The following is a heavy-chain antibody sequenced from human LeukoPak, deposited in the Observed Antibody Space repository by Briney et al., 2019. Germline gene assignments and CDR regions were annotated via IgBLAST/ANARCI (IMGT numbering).Heavy chain of an antibody. Sequence: GESLKISCKGSGYSFTNYWIGWVRQMSGNGLEWMGIIHPGDSDTRYSPSFQGQVTISADKSISTAYLQWSSLKASDTAMYYCARKESGYYGSWEAEPYNWFDPWGQGTLVTVSS. D-gene: IGHD3-10*01. CDR3: ARKESGYYGSWEAEPYNWFDP. CDR1: GYSFTNYW. J-gene: IGHJ5*02. V-gene: IGHV5-51*01. CDR2: IHPGDSDT.